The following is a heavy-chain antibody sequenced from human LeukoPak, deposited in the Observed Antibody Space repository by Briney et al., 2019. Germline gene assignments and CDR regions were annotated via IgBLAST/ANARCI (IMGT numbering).Heavy chain of an antibody. CDR1: GSTFSNYA. CDR2: VIPIFGTE. J-gene: IGHJ5*02. CDR3: ARDNSVEDTAWWFDP. V-gene: IGHV1-69*05. D-gene: IGHD4-23*01. Sequence: SVKVSCKASGSTFSNYAFNWVRQAPGQGLEWMGGVIPIFGTENYAQKFQGRVTMTRDMSTSTDYMELSSLRSEDTAVYYCARDNSVEDTAWWFDPWGQGTLVTVSS.